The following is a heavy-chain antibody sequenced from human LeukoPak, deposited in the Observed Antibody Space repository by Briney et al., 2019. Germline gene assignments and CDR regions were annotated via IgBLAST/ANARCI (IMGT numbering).Heavy chain of an antibody. CDR3: ARVQKERITMVRGSGHFDY. CDR1: GFTFSSYS. D-gene: IGHD3-10*01. J-gene: IGHJ4*02. V-gene: IGHV3-21*01. CDR2: ISSSSSYI. Sequence: PGGSLRLSCAASGFTFSSYSMNWVRQAPGKGLEWVSSISSSSSYIYYADSVKGRFTISRDNAKNSLYLQMNSLRAEDTAVYYCARVQKERITMVRGSGHFDYWGQGTLVTVSS.